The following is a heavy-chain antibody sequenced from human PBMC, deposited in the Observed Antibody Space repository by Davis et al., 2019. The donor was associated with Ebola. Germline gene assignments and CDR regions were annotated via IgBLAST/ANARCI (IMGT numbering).Heavy chain of an antibody. CDR1: GYTFTGYY. CDR3: ARGYDFWSGYGGYGVDV. D-gene: IGHD3-3*01. Sequence: AASVKVSCKASGYTFTGYYMHWVRQAPGQGLEWMGWINPNSGGTNYAQKFQGWVTMTRDTSISTAYMELSRLRSDDTAVYYCARGYDFWSGYGGYGVDVWGQGTTVTVSS. V-gene: IGHV1-2*04. J-gene: IGHJ6*02. CDR2: INPNSGGT.